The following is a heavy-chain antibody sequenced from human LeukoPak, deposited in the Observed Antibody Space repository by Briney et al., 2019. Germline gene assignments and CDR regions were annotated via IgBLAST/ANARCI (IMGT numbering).Heavy chain of an antibody. V-gene: IGHV3-66*01. Sequence: GGSLRLSCVVSGFTVSNNFMTWVRQAPGKGLEWVSLIYSGGNIYYADSVKGRFTISRDGSKNTLYLQMKSLRAEDTAVYYCARDPGAAAGNLWSWGQATLVTDSS. D-gene: IGHD6-13*01. CDR1: GFTVSNNF. CDR2: IYSGGNI. CDR3: ARDPGAAAGNLWS. J-gene: IGHJ5*02.